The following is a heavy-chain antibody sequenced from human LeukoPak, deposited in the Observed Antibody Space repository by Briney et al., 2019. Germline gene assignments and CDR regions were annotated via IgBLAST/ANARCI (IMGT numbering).Heavy chain of an antibody. D-gene: IGHD1-26*01. CDR2: ISSGGTTK. J-gene: IGHJ4*02. CDR1: GFTFSKYI. CDR3: ARGRDLLPTPDFDY. Sequence: GGSLRLSCAASGFTFSKYIMNWVRQAPGKGLEWVSFISSGGTTKYYTDSVKGRFTISRDNSKNTLYLQMNSLRAEDTAVYYCARGRDLLPTPDFDYWGQGTLVTVSS. V-gene: IGHV3-48*01.